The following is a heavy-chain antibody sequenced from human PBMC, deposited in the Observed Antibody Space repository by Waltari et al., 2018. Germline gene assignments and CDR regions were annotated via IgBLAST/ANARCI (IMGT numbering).Heavy chain of an antibody. J-gene: IGHJ4*02. CDR3: AHLTDILTGYYLSSSFDY. V-gene: IGHV2-5*02. D-gene: IGHD3-9*01. Sequence: QITLKESGPTLVKPTLTLTLTCTFSGFSLSTSGVGVGWIRQPPGKALEWLALIYWDDDKRYSPSLKSRLTITKDTSKNQVVLTMTNMDPVDTATYYCAHLTDILTGYYLSSSFDYWGQGTLVTVSS. CDR1: GFSLSTSGVG. CDR2: IYWDDDK.